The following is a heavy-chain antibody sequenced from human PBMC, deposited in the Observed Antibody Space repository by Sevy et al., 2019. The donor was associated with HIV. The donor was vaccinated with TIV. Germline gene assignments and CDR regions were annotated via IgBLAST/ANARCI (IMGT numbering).Heavy chain of an antibody. CDR3: ARAIIAADSDYYYYYGMDV. D-gene: IGHD6-13*01. Sequence: ASVKVSCKASGGTYSSYAISWVRLAPGQGLEWMGRIIPILGIANYAQKFQGRVTITADKSTSTAYMELSSLRSEDTAVYYCARAIIAADSDYYYYYGMDVWGQGTTVTVSS. CDR1: GGTYSSYA. V-gene: IGHV1-69*04. CDR2: IIPILGIA. J-gene: IGHJ6*02.